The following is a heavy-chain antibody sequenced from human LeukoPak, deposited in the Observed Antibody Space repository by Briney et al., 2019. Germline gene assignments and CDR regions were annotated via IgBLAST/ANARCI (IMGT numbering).Heavy chain of an antibody. CDR3: AGGYDSSGYRTYSYYYMDV. Sequence: ASVKVSCKASGYTFTGYYMHWVRQAPGQGLEWMGWINPNSGGTNYAQKFQGRVTMTRDTSISTAYMELSRLRSDDTAVYYCAGGYDSSGYRTYSYYYMDVWGKGTTVTVSS. V-gene: IGHV1-2*02. CDR2: INPNSGGT. CDR1: GYTFTGYY. D-gene: IGHD3-22*01. J-gene: IGHJ6*03.